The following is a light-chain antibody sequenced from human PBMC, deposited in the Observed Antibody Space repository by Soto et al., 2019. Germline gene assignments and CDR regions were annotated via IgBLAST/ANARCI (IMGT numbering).Light chain of an antibody. V-gene: IGKV3-15*01. CDR3: KQYDSWSPLT. CDR1: QSINRK. CDR2: DAS. J-gene: IGKJ4*02. Sequence: EIVMTQSPVTLSVSPGERATLSCRASQSINRKVAWYQQRPGQAPRLLISDASIRATGIPARFSGSGSGTEFTLTISSLQSEDFAVYYCKQYDSWSPLTFGGGTKVEIK.